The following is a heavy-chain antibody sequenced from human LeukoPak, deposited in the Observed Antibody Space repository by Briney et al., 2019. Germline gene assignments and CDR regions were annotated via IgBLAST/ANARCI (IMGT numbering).Heavy chain of an antibody. CDR3: ARHIVGATYNWFDP. J-gene: IGHJ5*02. D-gene: IGHD1-26*01. Sequence: GGSLRLSCAASGFTFSDYYMSWIRQAPGKGLEWVSYISSSGSTIYYADSVKGRFTISRDNAKNSLYLQMNSLRAEDTAVYYCARHIVGATYNWFDPWGQGTLVTVSS. V-gene: IGHV3-11*01. CDR2: ISSSGSTI. CDR1: GFTFSDYY.